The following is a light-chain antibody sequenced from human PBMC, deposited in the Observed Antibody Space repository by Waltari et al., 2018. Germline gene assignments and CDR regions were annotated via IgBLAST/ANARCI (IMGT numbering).Light chain of an antibody. Sequence: EIVLTQSPDILSFSPGERATLSCRVSQSVGTYLAWYHQRPGQSPRLLIYDASYKATGIPARFSGSGSETDFTLTISSLQPEDFAVYYCQQRRNWPLTFGGGTKVEIK. CDR3: QQRRNWPLT. CDR1: QSVGTY. J-gene: IGKJ4*02. CDR2: DAS. V-gene: IGKV3-11*01.